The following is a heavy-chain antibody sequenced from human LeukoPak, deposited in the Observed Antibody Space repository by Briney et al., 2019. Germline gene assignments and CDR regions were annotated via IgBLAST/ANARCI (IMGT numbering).Heavy chain of an antibody. Sequence: PSETLSLTXTVSGGSISSSSYYWGWIRQPPGKGLEWIGSAYYSASTYYNPSLKSRVTISVDTSKNQFSLKLSSVTAADTAVYYCARHPIAVADYCDYWGQGTLVTVSS. CDR1: GGSISSSSYY. J-gene: IGHJ4*02. CDR2: AYYSAST. D-gene: IGHD6-19*01. CDR3: ARHPIAVADYCDY. V-gene: IGHV4-39*01.